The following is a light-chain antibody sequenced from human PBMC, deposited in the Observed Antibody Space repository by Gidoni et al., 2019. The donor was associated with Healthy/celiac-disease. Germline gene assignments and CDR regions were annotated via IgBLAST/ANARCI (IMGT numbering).Light chain of an antibody. CDR2: DAS. V-gene: IGKV3-11*01. Sequence: EIVLTQSPATLSLSPGERATLSCRASQSVSSSLSWFQQKFGQAPRLLIYDASNRATGIPARFSGSGSGTVFTLTIGSLEPEDFEVYYCQQRSNWPPGYTFGQGTKLEIK. J-gene: IGKJ2*01. CDR3: QQRSNWPPGYT. CDR1: QSVSSS.